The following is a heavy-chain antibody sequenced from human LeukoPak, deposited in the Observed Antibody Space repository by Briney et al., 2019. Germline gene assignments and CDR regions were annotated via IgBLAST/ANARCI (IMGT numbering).Heavy chain of an antibody. V-gene: IGHV4-34*01. CDR1: GDSFIGYF. CDR3: ASYSTTVTPEDY. J-gene: IGHJ4*02. D-gene: IGHD4-17*01. CDR2: INHSGRT. Sequence: SETLSLTCAAYGDSFIGYFWTWIRQPPGKGLEWIGDINHSGRTNYNPSLQRRVSISVDTSNNQFSLNLSSVTAADTAVYYCASYSTTVTPEDYWGQGTLVPVSS.